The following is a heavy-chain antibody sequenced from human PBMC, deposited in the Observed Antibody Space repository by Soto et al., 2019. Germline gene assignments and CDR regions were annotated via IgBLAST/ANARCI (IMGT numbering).Heavy chain of an antibody. V-gene: IGHV4-39*01. J-gene: IGHJ6*02. Sequence: SETLSLTCTVSGGSISSSSYYWGWIRQPPGKGLEWIGSIYYSGSTYYNPSLKSRVTISVDTSKNQFSLKLSSVTAADTAVYYCAIWGYSSSSRGFRDYYYYGMDVWGQGTKVTVSS. D-gene: IGHD6-6*01. CDR3: AIWGYSSSSRGFRDYYYYGMDV. CDR1: GGSISSSSYY. CDR2: IYYSGST.